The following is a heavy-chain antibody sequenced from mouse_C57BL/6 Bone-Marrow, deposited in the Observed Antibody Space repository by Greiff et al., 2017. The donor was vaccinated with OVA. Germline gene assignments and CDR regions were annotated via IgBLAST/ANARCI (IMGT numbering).Heavy chain of an antibody. CDR2: IRSKSSNYAT. J-gene: IGHJ2*01. V-gene: IGHV10-3*01. CDR1: GFTFNTYA. CDR3: VRERGYPPLPGYFDY. Sequence: EVQLVESGGGLVQPKGSLKLSCAASGFTFNTYAMHWVRQAPGKGLEWVARIRSKSSNYATYYADSVKDRFTISRDDSQSMLYLQMNNLKTEDTAMYYCVRERGYPPLPGYFDYWGQGTTLTVSS. D-gene: IGHD2-14*01.